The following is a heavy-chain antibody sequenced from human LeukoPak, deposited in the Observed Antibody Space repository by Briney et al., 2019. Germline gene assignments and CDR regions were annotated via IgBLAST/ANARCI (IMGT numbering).Heavy chain of an antibody. CDR3: AREGVQGVTTVTSVDY. CDR1: GFAFSGYG. J-gene: IGHJ4*02. CDR2: IRYDGTIK. V-gene: IGHV3-30*02. D-gene: IGHD4-17*01. Sequence: PGGSLRLSCVASGFAFSGYGMHWVRQAPGKGLEWVSFIRYDGTIKYYADSVKGRFTISRDNSQNTLFLQMNSLRAEDTAVYYCAREGVQGVTTVTSVDYWGQGTLVTVSS.